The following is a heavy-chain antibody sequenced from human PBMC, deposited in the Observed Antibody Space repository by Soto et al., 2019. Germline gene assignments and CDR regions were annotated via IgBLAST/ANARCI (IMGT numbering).Heavy chain of an antibody. CDR1: GYTFTSYG. D-gene: IGHD3-3*01. CDR2: ISAYNGNT. V-gene: IGHV1-18*01. J-gene: IGHJ3*01. CDR3: ARGGLLGCCFWTDTHSFDF. Sequence: ASVKVSCKASGYTFTSYGISWVRQAPGQGLEWMGWISAYNGNTNYAQKLQGRVTMTTDTSTSTAYMELRSLRSDDTAVYYCARGGLLGCCFWTDTHSFDFWGQGTMVTVSS.